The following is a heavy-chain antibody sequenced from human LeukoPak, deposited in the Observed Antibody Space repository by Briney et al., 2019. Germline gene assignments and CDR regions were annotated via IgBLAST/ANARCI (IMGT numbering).Heavy chain of an antibody. CDR2: ISYDGSNK. CDR1: GFTFSSYA. CDR3: ARERPIAAAGNFDY. Sequence: GGSLRLSCAASGFTFSSYAMHWVRQAPGKGLEWVAVISYDGSNKYYADSVKGRFTISRDNSKNTLYLQMNSLRAEDTAVYYCARERPIAAAGNFDYWGQGTLVTVSS. V-gene: IGHV3-30-3*01. D-gene: IGHD6-13*01. J-gene: IGHJ4*02.